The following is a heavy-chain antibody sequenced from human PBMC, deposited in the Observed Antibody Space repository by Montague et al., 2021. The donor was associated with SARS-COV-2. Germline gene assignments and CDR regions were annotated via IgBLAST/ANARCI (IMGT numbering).Heavy chain of an antibody. D-gene: IGHD1-14*01. J-gene: IGHJ5*02. CDR3: AHKLYGINRRWFDP. V-gene: IGHV2-5*02. CDR1: GFSLTTRGVG. Sequence: VKPTQTLTLTCTFSGFSLTTRGVGVGWIRQPPGKALEWLALIYWDDAKHYSPSLKSRLTITKDTSKNQVVLTMTNMGPVDTATYYCAHKLYGINRRWFDPWGQGTLVTVSS. CDR2: IYWDDAK.